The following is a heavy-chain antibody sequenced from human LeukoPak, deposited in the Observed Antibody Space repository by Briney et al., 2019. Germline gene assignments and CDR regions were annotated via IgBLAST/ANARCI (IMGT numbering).Heavy chain of an antibody. CDR1: GGSISPYY. Sequence: SETLSLTCTVSGGSISPYYWSWIRQPPGKGLEWIGYIYYSGSTYYNPSLKSRVTISVDTSKNQFSLKLSSVTAADTAVYYCARDLLNEGNHLDYWGQGTLVTVSS. CDR2: IYYSGST. J-gene: IGHJ4*02. V-gene: IGHV4-30-4*01. D-gene: IGHD4-23*01. CDR3: ARDLLNEGNHLDY.